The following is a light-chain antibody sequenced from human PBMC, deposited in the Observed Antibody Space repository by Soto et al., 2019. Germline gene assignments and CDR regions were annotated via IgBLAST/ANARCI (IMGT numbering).Light chain of an antibody. CDR3: QTWGTGIRV. J-gene: IGLJ2*01. CDR1: SGHNSYA. Sequence: QSVLTQSPSASASLGASVKLTCTLSSGHNSYAIAWHQQQPEKGPRYLMKVNSDGSHSKGDGIPDRFSGSSSGADRYLTISSLQSEDEADYYCQTWGTGIRVFGGGTKVTVL. CDR2: VNSDGSH. V-gene: IGLV4-69*01.